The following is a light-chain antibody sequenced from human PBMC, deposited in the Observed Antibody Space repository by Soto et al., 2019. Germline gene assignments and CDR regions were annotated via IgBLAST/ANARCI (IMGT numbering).Light chain of an antibody. CDR3: QVWDSGSHHVV. CDR2: DNR. Sequence: SSELTQPPSVSVAPGQTARISCGGNNMGDKNVHWYQQKPGQAPVLVVYDNRDRPSGIPERFSGSNSGKTATLTITRVEAGDEADYYCQVWDSGSHHVVFGGGTKLTVL. V-gene: IGLV3-21*02. CDR1: NMGDKN. J-gene: IGLJ2*01.